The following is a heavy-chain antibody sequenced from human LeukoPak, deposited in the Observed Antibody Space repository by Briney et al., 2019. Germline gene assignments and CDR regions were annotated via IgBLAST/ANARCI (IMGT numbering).Heavy chain of an antibody. CDR1: GFTFSSYG. CDR3: AKDIHFDY. Sequence: GGSLRLSCAASGFTFSSYGMPWVRQAPGKGLEWVAVISYDGSNKYYADSVKGRFTISRDNSKNTLYLQMNSLRAEDTAVYYCAKDIHFDYWGQGTLVTVSS. V-gene: IGHV3-30*18. CDR2: ISYDGSNK. J-gene: IGHJ4*02.